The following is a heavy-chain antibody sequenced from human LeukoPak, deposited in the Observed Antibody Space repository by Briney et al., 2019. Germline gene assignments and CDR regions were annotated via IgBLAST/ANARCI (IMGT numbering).Heavy chain of an antibody. D-gene: IGHD3-22*01. CDR1: GFTFSSYE. CDR3: ARDNYDSSGYYFD. J-gene: IGHJ4*02. Sequence: GRSLRLSCAASGFTFSSYEMNWVRQAPGKGLEWISYISTRGTTKFLADSVKGRFTISRDNTKNSLYLQMNSLRAEDTAVYYCARDNYDSSGYYFDWGQGTLVSVSS. CDR2: ISTRGTTK. V-gene: IGHV3-48*03.